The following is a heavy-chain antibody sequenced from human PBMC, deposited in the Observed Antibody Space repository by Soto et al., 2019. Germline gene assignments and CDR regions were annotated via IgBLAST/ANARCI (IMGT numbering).Heavy chain of an antibody. J-gene: IGHJ4*02. CDR3: ASSRVGDFWSGYYPGPPGD. D-gene: IGHD3-3*01. V-gene: IGHV1-69*02. Sequence: QVQLAQSGAEVKKPGSSVKVSCKASGGTFSSYTISWVRQAPGQGLEWMGRIIPILGIANYAQKFQGRVTITADKSTSTAYMELSSLRSEDTAVYYCASSRVGDFWSGYYPGPPGDWGQGTLVTVSS. CDR2: IIPILGIA. CDR1: GGTFSSYT.